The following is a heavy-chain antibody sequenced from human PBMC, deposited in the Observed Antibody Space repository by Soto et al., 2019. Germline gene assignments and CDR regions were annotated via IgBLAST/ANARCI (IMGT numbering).Heavy chain of an antibody. Sequence: QVQLVESGGGEVQPGSSLTISCAAYGFTFSTYGMHWVRQTPGKGLEWVAVISYDGTNKFYSDSVKGRFTISRDNFKHTLTLQIIILTVDDTVVYSCAKDLQSYGDYDYYCFGMDVWGLGTRVTVSS. D-gene: IGHD4-17*01. CDR3: AKDLQSYGDYDYYCFGMDV. J-gene: IGHJ6*02. CDR1: GFTFSTYG. V-gene: IGHV3-30*18. CDR2: ISYDGTNK.